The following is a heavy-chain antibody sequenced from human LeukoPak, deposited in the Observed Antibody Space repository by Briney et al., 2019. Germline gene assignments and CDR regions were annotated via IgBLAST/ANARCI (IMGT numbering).Heavy chain of an antibody. J-gene: IGHJ4*02. D-gene: IGHD3-10*01. CDR3: ARALLWFGEPSHIDY. Sequence: ASVKVSCKASGYTFTSYGISWVRQAPGQGLEWMGWITAYNDNTTYAQILQGRVTMTTDTSTSTAYMELRSLRSDDTAVYYCARALLWFGEPSHIDYWGQGTLVTASS. CDR2: ITAYNDNT. V-gene: IGHV1-18*01. CDR1: GYTFTSYG.